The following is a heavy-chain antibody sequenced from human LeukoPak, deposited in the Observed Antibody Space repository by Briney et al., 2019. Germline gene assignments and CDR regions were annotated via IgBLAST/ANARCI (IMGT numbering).Heavy chain of an antibody. J-gene: IGHJ5*02. CDR3: AKMPVAATRGWFDP. Sequence: PSETLSLTCAVSGDYISSNNWWSWVRQPPGKGLEWIAEIYHDGRTNYNPSLNSRVSISVDKSKNQFSLNLTSVTAADTAFYYCAKMPVAATRGWFDPWGQGTLVTVSS. CDR1: GDYISSNNW. CDR2: IYHDGRT. D-gene: IGHD6-19*01. V-gene: IGHV4-4*02.